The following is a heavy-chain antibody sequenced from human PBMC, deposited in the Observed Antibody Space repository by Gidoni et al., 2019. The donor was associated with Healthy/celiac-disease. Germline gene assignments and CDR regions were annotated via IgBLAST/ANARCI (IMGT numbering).Heavy chain of an antibody. CDR1: GGSISSSRYY. V-gene: IGHV4-39*01. D-gene: IGHD2-21*02. J-gene: IGHJ4*02. Sequence: QLQLQESGPGLVKPSETLSLTCTVSGGSISSSRYYWGWIRQPPGKGLEWIGSIYYSGSTYYNPSLKSRVTISVDTSKNQFSLKLSSVTAADTAVYYCARYGGNSGDFDYWGQGTLVTVSS. CDR3: ARYGGNSGDFDY. CDR2: IYYSGST.